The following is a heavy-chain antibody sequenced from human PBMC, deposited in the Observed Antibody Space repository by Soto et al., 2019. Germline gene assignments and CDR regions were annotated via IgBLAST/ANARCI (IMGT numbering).Heavy chain of an antibody. CDR3: ARGFLYDSSGYQDAFDI. Sequence: QVQLVQSGAEVKKPGASVKVSCKASGYTFTSYDINWVRQATGQGLEWMGWMNPNSDNTGYAQKFQGRVTMTRNTSISTAYMELSSLRSEDTAVYYCARGFLYDSSGYQDAFDIWGQGTMVTVSS. J-gene: IGHJ3*02. V-gene: IGHV1-8*01. CDR1: GYTFTSYD. D-gene: IGHD3-22*01. CDR2: MNPNSDNT.